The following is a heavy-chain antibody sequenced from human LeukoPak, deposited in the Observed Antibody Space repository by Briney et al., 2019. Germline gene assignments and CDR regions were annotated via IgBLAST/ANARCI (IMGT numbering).Heavy chain of an antibody. D-gene: IGHD3-10*01. CDR1: GGTFSSYA. CDR2: IIPIFGTA. CDR3: ASFWLESGCFDY. Sequence: ASVKVSCKASGGTFSSYAISWVRQAPGQGLEWMGGIIPIFGTANYAQKFQGRVTITEDESTSTAYMELSSLRSEDTAVYYCASFWLESGCFDYWGQGTLVTVSS. V-gene: IGHV1-69*13. J-gene: IGHJ4*02.